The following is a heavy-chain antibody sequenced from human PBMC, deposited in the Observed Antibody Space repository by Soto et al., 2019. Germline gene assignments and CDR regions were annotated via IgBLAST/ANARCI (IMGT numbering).Heavy chain of an antibody. CDR3: ARSLGYDYIWGSYRYPDAFDI. CDR2: ISAYNGNT. D-gene: IGHD3-16*02. Sequence: ASVKVSCKASGYTFTSYGISWVRQAPGQGLEKKGWISAYNGNTNYAQKHQGRVTMTTDTSTSTAYIELRSLRSDDTAVYYCARSLGYDYIWGSYRYPDAFDIWGQETMVTVSS. V-gene: IGHV1-18*01. J-gene: IGHJ3*02. CDR1: GYTFTSYG.